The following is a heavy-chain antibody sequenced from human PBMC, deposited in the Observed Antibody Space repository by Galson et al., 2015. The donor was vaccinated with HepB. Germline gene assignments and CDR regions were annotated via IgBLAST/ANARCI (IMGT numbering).Heavy chain of an antibody. Sequence: SLRLSCAASGFTFYNYGMNWVRQAPGKGLEWVSVIYSGGATYYADSVKGRFTISRDNSKNTLYLHVNNLRAEDTAVYYCARPFCTGGSCYPLWYWGQGTLVTVSS. CDR2: IYSGGAT. CDR1: GFTFYNYG. V-gene: IGHV3-53*01. CDR3: ARPFCTGGSCYPLWY. D-gene: IGHD2-15*01. J-gene: IGHJ4*02.